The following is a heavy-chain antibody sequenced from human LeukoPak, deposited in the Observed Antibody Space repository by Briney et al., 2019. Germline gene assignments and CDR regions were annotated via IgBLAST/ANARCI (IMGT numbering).Heavy chain of an antibody. CDR3: ARISSSNWYNERGAFDV. J-gene: IGHJ3*01. Sequence: PSETLSLICTVSGDSISSSSYYWGWIRQPPGKGLEWIGNIYYSGSTYYNPSLKSRVTISVDTSKNQFSLKLRSVTAADTAVYYCARISSSNWYNERGAFDVWGQGTMVTVSS. D-gene: IGHD6-13*01. V-gene: IGHV4-39*07. CDR2: IYYSGST. CDR1: GDSISSSSYY.